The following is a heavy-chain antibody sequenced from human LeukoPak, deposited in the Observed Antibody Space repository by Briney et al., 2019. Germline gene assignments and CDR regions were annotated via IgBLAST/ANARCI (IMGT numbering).Heavy chain of an antibody. D-gene: IGHD4-17*01. V-gene: IGHV3-30-3*01. CDR2: ISYDGSNK. Sequence: GGSLRLSCAASGFTFSSYAMHWVRQAPGKGLEWVAVISYDGSNKYYADSVKGRFTISRDNSKNTLYQQMNSLRAEDTAVYYCARDAMTAVTKLDYWGQGTLVTVSS. J-gene: IGHJ4*02. CDR1: GFTFSSYA. CDR3: ARDAMTAVTKLDY.